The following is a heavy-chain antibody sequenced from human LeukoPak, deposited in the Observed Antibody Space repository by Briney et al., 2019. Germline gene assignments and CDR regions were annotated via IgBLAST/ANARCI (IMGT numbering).Heavy chain of an antibody. CDR2: IISTSGTA. V-gene: IGHV1-69*08. CDR1: GGTFSNYN. Sequence: ASVKVSCKASGGTFSNYNINWVRQAPGQGLEWMGRIISTSGTADYAQKFQGSVTITADTSTNTFYLELSSLRYEDTAVYYCAITAAEWEFRGDLDYWGQGTLVTVSS. D-gene: IGHD3-10*01. J-gene: IGHJ4*02. CDR3: AITAAEWEFRGDLDY.